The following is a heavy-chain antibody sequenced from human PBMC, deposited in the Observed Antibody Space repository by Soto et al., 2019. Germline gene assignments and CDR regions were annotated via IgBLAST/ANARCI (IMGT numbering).Heavy chain of an antibody. CDR2: IYYSGST. D-gene: IGHD3-10*01. V-gene: IGHV4-59*01. CDR3: ARGDYYGSGPGAYYSGMDV. CDR1: GSAISSSY. Sequence: SETLSLPGTVSGSAISSSYWTWIRQLPGKGLEWIGYIYYSGSTSNNPSLKSRVTISVDTSKNQFSLKLSSVTAADTAVYYCARGDYYGSGPGAYYSGMDVWGQGTTVTVSS. J-gene: IGHJ6*02.